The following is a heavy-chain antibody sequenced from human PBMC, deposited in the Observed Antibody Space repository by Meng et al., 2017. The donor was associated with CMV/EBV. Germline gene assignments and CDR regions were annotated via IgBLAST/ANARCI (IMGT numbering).Heavy chain of an antibody. J-gene: IGHJ4*02. Sequence: KISCKGSGYSFTSYWIGWVRQAPGQGLEWMGGITPIFGVAQYAQNFQGRVTITADEYTNTAYMDVSSLRSEDTAVYYCATGATTSRFRVDYWGQGTLVTVSS. CDR2: ITPIFGVA. V-gene: IGHV1-69*01. D-gene: IGHD2-2*01. CDR3: ATGATTSRFRVDY. CDR1: GYSFTSYW.